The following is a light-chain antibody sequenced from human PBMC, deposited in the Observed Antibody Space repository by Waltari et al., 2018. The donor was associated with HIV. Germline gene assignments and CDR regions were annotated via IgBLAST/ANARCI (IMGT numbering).Light chain of an antibody. Sequence: QSALTQPASVSGFLGQSINISCPGISTDSRFYQYVSWYQQHPGKIPRLIIFDINNRPSGVSDHFSGSRSGNSASLTFSGLQSGDEAHYYCASNRLDYTLIFGGGTKLTVL. CDR3: ASNRLDYTLI. CDR1: STDSRFYQY. J-gene: IGLJ2*01. V-gene: IGLV2-14*03. CDR2: DIN.